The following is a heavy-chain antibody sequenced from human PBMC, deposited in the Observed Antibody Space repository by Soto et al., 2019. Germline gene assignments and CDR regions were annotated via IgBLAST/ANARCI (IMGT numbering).Heavy chain of an antibody. Sequence: ASVKVSCKASGYTFTSYGISWVRQAPGQGLEWMGWISAYNGNTNYAQKLQGRVTMTTDTSTSTAYMELRSLRSDDTAVYYCARDRLTTVVTPLDYWGQGTLVTVSS. D-gene: IGHD4-17*01. J-gene: IGHJ4*02. V-gene: IGHV1-18*01. CDR1: GYTFTSYG. CDR2: ISAYNGNT. CDR3: ARDRLTTVVTPLDY.